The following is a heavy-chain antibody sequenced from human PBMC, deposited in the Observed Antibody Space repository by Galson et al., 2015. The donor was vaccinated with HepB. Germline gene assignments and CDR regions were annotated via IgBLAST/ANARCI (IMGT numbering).Heavy chain of an antibody. CDR1: GGTFSSYA. CDR2: IIPIFGTA. V-gene: IGHV1-69*13. D-gene: IGHD6-13*01. J-gene: IGHJ4*02. Sequence: SVKVSCKASGGTFSSYAISWVRQAPGQGLEWMGGIIPIFGTANYAQKFQGRVTITADESTSTAYMELSSLRSEDTAVYYCAREPPTKRLAAAVTCGNGGQGTLVTVPS. CDR3: AREPPTKRLAAAVTCGN.